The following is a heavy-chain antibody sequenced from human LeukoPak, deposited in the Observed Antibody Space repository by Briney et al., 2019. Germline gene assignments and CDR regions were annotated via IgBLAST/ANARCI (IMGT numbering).Heavy chain of an antibody. D-gene: IGHD1-26*01. V-gene: IGHV4-61*02. Sequence: PSRTLSLTCTVSGGSLSSGSYYWSWIRQPAGKGLEWIGRIYTSGSTNYNPSLKSRVTISVDTSKNQFSLKLSSVTAADTAVYYCAAKERGSYWGLDAFDIWGQGTMVTVSS. CDR3: AAKERGSYWGLDAFDI. J-gene: IGHJ3*02. CDR2: IYTSGST. CDR1: GGSLSSGSYY.